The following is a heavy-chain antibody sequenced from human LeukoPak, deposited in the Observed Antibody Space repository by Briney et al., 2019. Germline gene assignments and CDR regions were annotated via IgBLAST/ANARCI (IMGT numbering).Heavy chain of an antibody. CDR3: ARSQYYDSSGYVGY. CDR2: ISAYNGNT. D-gene: IGHD3-22*01. V-gene: IGHV1-18*01. Sequence: ASVKVSCKASGYTFTSYGISWVRQARGQGLEWMGCISAYNGNTNYAQKLQGRVTMTTDTSTSTAYMELRSLRSDDTAVYYCARSQYYDSSGYVGYWGQGTLVTVSS. CDR1: GYTFTSYG. J-gene: IGHJ4*02.